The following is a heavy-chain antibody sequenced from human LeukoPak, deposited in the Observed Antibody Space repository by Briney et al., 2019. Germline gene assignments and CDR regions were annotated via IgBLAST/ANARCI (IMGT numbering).Heavy chain of an antibody. CDR2: IYYSGST. CDR3: ARAMGYGYNWILHY. CDR1: GGSISSYY. Sequence: SETLSLTCTVSGGSISSYYWSWVRGPPGKGLEWVGYIYYSGSTNYNPSLKSRVTISVDTSTNQSSLKLSSVTAADTAVYYCARAMGYGYNWILHYWGQGTLVTVSS. V-gene: IGHV4-59*01. J-gene: IGHJ4*02. D-gene: IGHD1-1*01.